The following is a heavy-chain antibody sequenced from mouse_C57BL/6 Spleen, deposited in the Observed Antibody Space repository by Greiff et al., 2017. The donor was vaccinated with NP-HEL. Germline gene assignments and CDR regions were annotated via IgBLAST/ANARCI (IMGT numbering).Heavy chain of an antibody. CDR2: INPNYGTT. CDR3: ARGGYYYGSSYVWAMDY. CDR1: GYSFTDYN. J-gene: IGHJ4*01. D-gene: IGHD1-1*01. V-gene: IGHV1-39*01. Sequence: EVQRVESGPELVKPGASVKISCKASGYSFTDYNMNWVKQSNGKSLEWIGVINPNYGTTSYNQKFKGKATLTVDQSSSTAYMQLNSLTSEDSAVYYCARGGYYYGSSYVWAMDYWGQGTSVTVSS.